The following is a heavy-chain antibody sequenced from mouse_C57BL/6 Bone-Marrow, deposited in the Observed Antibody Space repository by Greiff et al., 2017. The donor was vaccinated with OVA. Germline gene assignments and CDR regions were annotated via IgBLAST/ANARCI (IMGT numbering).Heavy chain of an antibody. J-gene: IGHJ2*01. V-gene: IGHV1-50*01. CDR2: IDPSDSYT. CDR3: ARQGCLDY. Sequence: QVHVKQSGAELVKPGASVKLSCKASGYTFTSYWMQWVQQRPGQGLEWIGEIDPSDSYTNYNQKFKGKATLTVDTSSSTAYMQLSSLTSEDSAVYYWARQGCLDYWGQGTTLTVSS. CDR1: GYTFTSYW.